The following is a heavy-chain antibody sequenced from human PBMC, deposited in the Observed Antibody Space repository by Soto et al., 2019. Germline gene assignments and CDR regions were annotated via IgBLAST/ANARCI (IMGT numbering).Heavy chain of an antibody. CDR2: ISSSSSYI. D-gene: IGHD2-15*01. CDR3: ASTLRGDIVGIGGAFDI. Sequence: GGSLRLSCAASGFTFSSYSMNWVRQAPGKGLEWVSSISSSSSYIYYADSVKGRFTISRDNAKNSLYLQMNSLRAEDTAVYYCASTLRGDIVGIGGAFDIWGQGTMVTVSS. CDR1: GFTFSSYS. J-gene: IGHJ3*02. V-gene: IGHV3-21*01.